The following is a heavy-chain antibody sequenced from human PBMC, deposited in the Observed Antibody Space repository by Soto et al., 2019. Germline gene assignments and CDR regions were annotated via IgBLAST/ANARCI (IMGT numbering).Heavy chain of an antibody. CDR2: INHSGST. CDR3: ARGGIAAAGPTFDY. D-gene: IGHD6-13*01. CDR1: GGFFRGYY. J-gene: IGHJ4*02. Sequence: SETLSLTCAVSGGFFRGYYWSRIRQPPGKGLEWIGEINHSGSTNYNPSLKSRVTISVDTSKNQFSLKLSSVTAADTAVYYCARGGIAAAGPTFDYWGQGTLVPVS. V-gene: IGHV4-34*01.